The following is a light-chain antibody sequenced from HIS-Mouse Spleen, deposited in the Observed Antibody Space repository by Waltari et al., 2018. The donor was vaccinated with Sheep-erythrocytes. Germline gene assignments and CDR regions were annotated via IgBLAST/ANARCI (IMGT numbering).Light chain of an antibody. V-gene: IGKV1-9*01. Sequence: DIQLTQSPSFLSASVGDRVTITCRASQGISSYLAWYQPKPGKAPKLLIYAASTLQSGVPSRFSGSGSVTEFTLTISSLQPEDFATYYCQQLNSYPHTFGQGTKLEIK. CDR1: QGISSY. CDR2: AAS. CDR3: QQLNSYPHT. J-gene: IGKJ2*01.